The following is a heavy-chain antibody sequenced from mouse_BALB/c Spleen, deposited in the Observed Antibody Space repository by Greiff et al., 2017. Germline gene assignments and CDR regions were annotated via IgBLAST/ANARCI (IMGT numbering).Heavy chain of an antibody. Sequence: VQLQQSGPELVKPGASVKMSCKASGYTFTSYVMHWVKQKPGQGLEWIGYINPYNDGTKYNEKFKGKATLTSDKSSSTAYMELSSLTSEDSAVYYCARGSTMITTEAMDYWGQGTSVTVSS. CDR3: ARGSTMITTEAMDY. V-gene: IGHV1-14*01. J-gene: IGHJ4*01. D-gene: IGHD2-4*01. CDR1: GYTFTSYV. CDR2: INPYNDGT.